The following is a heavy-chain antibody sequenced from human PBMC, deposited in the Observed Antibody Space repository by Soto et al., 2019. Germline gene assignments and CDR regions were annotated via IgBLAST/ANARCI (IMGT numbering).Heavy chain of an antibody. Sequence: GGSLRLSCAASGFTFSSYSMNWVRQAPGKGLEWVSYISSSSSTIYYADSVKGRFTISRDNAKNSLYLQMNSLRAEDTAVYYCARDLRLSPGSGSYSTLIWGQGTMVTVSS. CDR3: ARDLRLSPGSGSYSTLI. D-gene: IGHD3-10*01. V-gene: IGHV3-48*01. CDR2: ISSSSSTI. CDR1: GFTFSSYS. J-gene: IGHJ4*02.